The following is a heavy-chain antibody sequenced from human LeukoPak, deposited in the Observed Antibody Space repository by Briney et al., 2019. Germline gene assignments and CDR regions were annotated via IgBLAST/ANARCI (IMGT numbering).Heavy chain of an antibody. Sequence: ESLKISCKGSGYSFASYWIGWVRQMPGKGLEWMGIIYPGDSDTRYSPSFQGQVTISADKSISTAYLQWSSLKASDTAMYYCARFPMVRGVIISSYFDYWGQGTLVTVSS. J-gene: IGHJ4*02. V-gene: IGHV5-51*01. CDR2: IYPGDSDT. D-gene: IGHD3-10*01. CDR1: GYSFASYW. CDR3: ARFPMVRGVIISSYFDY.